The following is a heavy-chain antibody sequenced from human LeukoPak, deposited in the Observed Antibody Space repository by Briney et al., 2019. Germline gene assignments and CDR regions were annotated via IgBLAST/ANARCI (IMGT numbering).Heavy chain of an antibody. V-gene: IGHV4-30-2*01. CDR1: GGSISSGGYS. CDR2: IYHSGST. CDR3: ARGDDYGDYGMDV. Sequence: PSETLSLTCAVSGGSISSGGYSWSWIRQPPGKGLEWIGYIYHSGSTNYNPSLKSRVTISVDRSKNQFSLKLSSVTAADTAVYYCARGDDYGDYGMDVWGQGTTVTVSS. J-gene: IGHJ6*02. D-gene: IGHD4-17*01.